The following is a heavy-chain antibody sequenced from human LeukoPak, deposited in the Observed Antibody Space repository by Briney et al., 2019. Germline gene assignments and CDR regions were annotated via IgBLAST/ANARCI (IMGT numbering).Heavy chain of an antibody. D-gene: IGHD3-22*01. CDR3: ARDRERAFAEHLYYYDSKCFDY. CDR1: GYTFTSYG. CDR2: ISAYNGNT. J-gene: IGHJ4*02. Sequence: ASVKVSCKASGYTFTSYGISWVRQAPGQGLEWMGWISAYNGNTNYAQKLQGRVTMTTDTSTSTAYMELRSLRSDDTAVYYCARDRERAFAEHLYYYDSKCFDYWGQGTLVAVSS. V-gene: IGHV1-18*01.